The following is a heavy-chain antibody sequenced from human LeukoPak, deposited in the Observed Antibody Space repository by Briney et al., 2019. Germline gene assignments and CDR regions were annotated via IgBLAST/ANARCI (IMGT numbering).Heavy chain of an antibody. CDR1: GFTFSSYE. V-gene: IGHV3-48*03. CDR2: ISSSGSTI. Sequence: GGSLRLSCAASGFTFSSYEMNWVRQAPGKGLEWVSYISSSGSTIYYADSVKGRFTISRDNAKNSLYLQMNSLRAEDTAVYYCARAHYDYVWGSYRYTVAYDYWGQGTLVTVSS. CDR3: ARAHYDYVWGSYRYTVAYDY. D-gene: IGHD3-16*02. J-gene: IGHJ4*02.